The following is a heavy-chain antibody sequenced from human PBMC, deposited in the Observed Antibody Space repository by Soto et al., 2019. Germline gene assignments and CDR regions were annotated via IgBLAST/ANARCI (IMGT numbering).Heavy chain of an antibody. CDR2: IYYSGST. Sequence: SETLSLTCTVSGGSISSYYWSWIRQPPGKGLEWIGYIYYSGSTNYNPSLKSRVTVSVDTSKNQFSLKLSSVTAADTAVYYCARASGEQQLVEYYGMDVWGQGTTGTVS. CDR1: GGSISSYY. CDR3: ARASGEQQLVEYYGMDV. J-gene: IGHJ6*02. D-gene: IGHD6-13*01. V-gene: IGHV4-59*01.